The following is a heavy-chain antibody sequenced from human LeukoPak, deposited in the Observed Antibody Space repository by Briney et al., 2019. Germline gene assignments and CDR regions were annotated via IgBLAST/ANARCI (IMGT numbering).Heavy chain of an antibody. D-gene: IGHD1-14*01. CDR1: GYTFTDYY. CDR3: ARDLYDNNRVQDY. J-gene: IGHJ4*02. Sequence: ASVKVSCKASGYTFTDYYMHWVRQAPGQGLEWMGWINPNTGGTDYIQKFQGRVTMTRDTSISTAYMELNSLKSDDTAVYYCARDLYDNNRVQDYWGQGTLVTVSS. CDR2: INPNTGGT. V-gene: IGHV1-2*02.